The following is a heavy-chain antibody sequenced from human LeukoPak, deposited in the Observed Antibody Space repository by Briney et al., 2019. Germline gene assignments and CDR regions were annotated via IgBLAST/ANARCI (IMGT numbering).Heavy chain of an antibody. J-gene: IGHJ4*02. CDR2: ISPNNGSA. V-gene: IGHV1-18*01. D-gene: IGHD6-13*01. Sequence: ASVKVSCKASGYTFTSYAISWVRQAPGQGLEWMGWISPNNGSANYAQKLQGRVTMTTDTSTSTAYMELRSLRSDDTAVYYCARDSKTIAAAGIIDYWGQGTLVTVSS. CDR3: ARDSKTIAAAGIIDY. CDR1: GYTFTSYA.